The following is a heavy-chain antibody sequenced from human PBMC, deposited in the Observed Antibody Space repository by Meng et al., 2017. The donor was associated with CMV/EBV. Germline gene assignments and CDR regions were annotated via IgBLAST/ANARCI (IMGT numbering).Heavy chain of an antibody. J-gene: IGHJ2*01. D-gene: IGHD2-2*02. CDR2: INPNSGGT. Sequence: ASVKVSCKASGYTFTGYYMHWVRQAPGQGLEWMGWINPNSGGTNYAQKFQGRATMTRDTSISTAYMELSRLRSDDTAVYYCARMVVVPAAIGDYWYFDLWGRGTLVTVSS. V-gene: IGHV1-2*02. CDR1: GYTFTGYY. CDR3: ARMVVVPAAIGDYWYFDL.